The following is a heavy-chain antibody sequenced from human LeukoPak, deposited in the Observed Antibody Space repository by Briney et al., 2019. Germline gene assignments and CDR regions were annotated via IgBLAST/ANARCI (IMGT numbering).Heavy chain of an antibody. CDR3: ARDLLGAVAGTFYFDY. CDR1: GFTFSSYS. V-gene: IGHV3-21*01. J-gene: IGHJ4*02. CDR2: ISSSSSYI. D-gene: IGHD6-19*01. Sequence: GGSLRLSCAASGFTFSSYSMNWVRQAPGKGLEWVSSISSSSSYIYYADSVKGRFTISRDNAKNPLYLQMNSLRAEDTAVYYCARDLLGAVAGTFYFDYWGQGTLVTVSS.